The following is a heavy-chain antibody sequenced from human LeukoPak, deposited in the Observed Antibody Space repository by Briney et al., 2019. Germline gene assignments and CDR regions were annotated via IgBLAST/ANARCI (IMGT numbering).Heavy chain of an antibody. CDR1: GFTFRNYA. Sequence: GGSLRLSCAASGFTFRNYAMHWVRQAPGKGLEWVAVISYGGSNKYYADSVKGRFTISRDNSKNTLYLQMNSLRAEDTAVYSCARENYGQYYFDYWGQGTLVTVSS. J-gene: IGHJ4*02. D-gene: IGHD3-10*01. V-gene: IGHV3-30-3*01. CDR2: ISYGGSNK. CDR3: ARENYGQYYFDY.